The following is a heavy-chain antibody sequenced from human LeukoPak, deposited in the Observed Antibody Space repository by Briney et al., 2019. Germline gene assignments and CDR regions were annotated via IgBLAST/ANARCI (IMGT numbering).Heavy chain of an antibody. D-gene: IGHD2-15*01. J-gene: IGHJ4*02. V-gene: IGHV3-30*18. CDR3: AKEGYCSGGSCYGLDY. CDR1: GFPFSSYG. CDR2: ISYDGSNK. Sequence: GRSLRLSCAASGFPFSSYGMHWVRRAPGKGLEWVAVISYDGSNKYYADSVKGRFTISRDNSKNTLYLQMNSLRAEDTAVYYCAKEGYCSGGSCYGLDYWGQGTLVTVSS.